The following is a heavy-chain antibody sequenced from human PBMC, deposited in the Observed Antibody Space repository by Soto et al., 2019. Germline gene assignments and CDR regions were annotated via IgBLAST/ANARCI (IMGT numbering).Heavy chain of an antibody. CDR2: VYYNGFT. J-gene: IGHJ5*02. CDR3: ARMGDFWSGPGELDP. D-gene: IGHD3-3*01. V-gene: IGHV4-39*01. Sequence: QLQLRESGPGLVKPSETLSLTCTVSGGSISSSNYYWAWIRQSPGQGLEWIGSVYYNGFTYYNPSLKSRVTLSVDTSKNQFSLKLTAVTAADTAVYYCARMGDFWSGPGELDPWGQGTLVTVSS. CDR1: GGSISSSNYY.